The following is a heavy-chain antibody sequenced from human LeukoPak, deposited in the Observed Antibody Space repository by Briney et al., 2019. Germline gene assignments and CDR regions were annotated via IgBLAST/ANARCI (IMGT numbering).Heavy chain of an antibody. Sequence: ASVTVSCKASGYTFTSYYMHWVRQAPGQGLEWMGIINPSGGSTSYAQKFQGGVTMTRDTSTSTVYMELNSLRAEDTAVYYCAKDDDYGSGSYPYWGQGTLVTVSS. D-gene: IGHD3-10*01. CDR1: GYTFTSYY. J-gene: IGHJ4*02. V-gene: IGHV1-46*01. CDR2: INPSGGST. CDR3: AKDDDYGSGSYPY.